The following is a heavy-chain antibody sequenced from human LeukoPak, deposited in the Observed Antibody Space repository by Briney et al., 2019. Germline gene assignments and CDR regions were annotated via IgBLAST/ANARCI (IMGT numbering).Heavy chain of an antibody. J-gene: IGHJ4*02. CDR3: ARDFPPRFGQQLVEHY. V-gene: IGHV3-30-3*01. Sequence: PGGSLRLSCVVSGFTFSNCAMHWVRQAPGTGLEWVAVISYDGSNKYYADSVKGRFTISRDNSKNTLYLQMNSLRAEDTAVYYCARDFPPRFGQQLVEHYWGQGTLVTVSS. D-gene: IGHD6-13*01. CDR2: ISYDGSNK. CDR1: GFTFSNCA.